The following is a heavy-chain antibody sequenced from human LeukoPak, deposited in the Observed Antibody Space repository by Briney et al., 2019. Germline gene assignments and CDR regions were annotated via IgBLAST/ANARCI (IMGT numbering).Heavy chain of an antibody. J-gene: IGHJ4*02. CDR2: IKQDGSEK. CDR1: GFIFSNYW. V-gene: IGHV3-7*03. D-gene: IGHD4-17*01. CDR3: ATHYGDYGDY. Sequence: GGSLRLSCAASGFIFSNYWMTWVRQAPGKGLEWVANIKQDGSEKYYVDSVKGRFTISRDNAKNTLYLQMNSLRAEDTAVYYCATHYGDYGDYWGQGTLVTVSS.